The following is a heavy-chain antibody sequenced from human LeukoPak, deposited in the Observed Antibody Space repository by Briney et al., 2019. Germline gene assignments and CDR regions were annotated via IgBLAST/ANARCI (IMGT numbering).Heavy chain of an antibody. V-gene: IGHV3-30*02. CDR3: ARGPVWYSYGYGIGYYYYYMDV. J-gene: IGHJ6*03. CDR1: GFTFNNYG. D-gene: IGHD5-18*01. Sequence: PGGSLRLSCAASGFTFNNYGMHWVRQAPGKGLEWLAFIRYDGSNTYYADSVKGRFTVSRDDSKNTLYLQMNSLRAEDTALYYCARGPVWYSYGYGIGYYYYYMDVWGKGTTVTVSS. CDR2: IRYDGSNT.